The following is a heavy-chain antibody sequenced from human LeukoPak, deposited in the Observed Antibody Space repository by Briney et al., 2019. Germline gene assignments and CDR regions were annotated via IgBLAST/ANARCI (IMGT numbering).Heavy chain of an antibody. J-gene: IGHJ4*02. CDR1: GGSFSGYY. Sequence: SETLSLTCAVYGGSFSGYYWSWIRQPPGKGLEWIGRIYTSGSTNYNPSLKSRVTMSVDTSKNQFSLKLSSVTAADTAVYYCARTSVLGGYVWGSYRYWGQGTLVTVPS. CDR2: IYTSGST. V-gene: IGHV4-59*10. CDR3: ARTSVLGGYVWGSYRY. D-gene: IGHD3-16*02.